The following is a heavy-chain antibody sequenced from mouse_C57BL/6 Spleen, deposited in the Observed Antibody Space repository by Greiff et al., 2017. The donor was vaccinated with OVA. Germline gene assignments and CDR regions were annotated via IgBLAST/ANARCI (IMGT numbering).Heavy chain of an antibody. CDR3: ARDYYGSSCFAY. CDR1: GYTFTSYW. D-gene: IGHD1-1*01. V-gene: IGHV1-55*01. CDR2: IYPGSGST. J-gene: IGHJ3*01. Sequence: QVQLQQPGAELVKPGASVKMSCKASGYTFTSYWITWVKQRPGQGLEWIGDIYPGSGSTNYNEKFKSKATLTVDTSSSTAYMQLSSLTSEDSAVYYCARDYYGSSCFAYWGQGTLVTVSA.